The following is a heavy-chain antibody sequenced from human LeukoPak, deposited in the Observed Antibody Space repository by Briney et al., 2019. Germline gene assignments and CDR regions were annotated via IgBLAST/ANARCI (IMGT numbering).Heavy chain of an antibody. CDR2: INHSGST. CDR3: ARLQWLLLRRPYRTYYFDY. V-gene: IGHV4-34*01. CDR1: GGSFSGYY. D-gene: IGHD3-22*01. Sequence: SETLSLTCAVYGGSFSGYYWGWIRQPPGKGLEWIGEINHSGSTNYNPSLKSRVTISVDTSKNQFSLKLSSVTAADTAVYYCARLQWLLLRRPYRTYYFDYWGQGTLVTVSS. J-gene: IGHJ4*02.